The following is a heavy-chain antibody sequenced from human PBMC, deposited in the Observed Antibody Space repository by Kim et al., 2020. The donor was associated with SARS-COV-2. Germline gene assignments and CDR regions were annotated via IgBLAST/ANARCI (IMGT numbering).Heavy chain of an antibody. CDR3: AREQGDYFDY. D-gene: IGHD1-26*01. V-gene: IGHV3-48*03. CDR2: ISSSGSTI. J-gene: IGHJ4*02. Sequence: GGSLRLSCAASGFTFSSYEMNWVRQAPGKGLEWVSYISSSGSTIYYADSVKGRFTISRDNAKNSLYLQMNSLRAEDTAVYYCAREQGDYFDYWGQGTLVTVSS. CDR1: GFTFSSYE.